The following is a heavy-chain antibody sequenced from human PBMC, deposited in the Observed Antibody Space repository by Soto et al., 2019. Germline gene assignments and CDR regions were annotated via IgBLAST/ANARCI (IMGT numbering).Heavy chain of an antibody. Sequence: QVQLQESGPGLVKPSETLSLTCTVSGGSISSYYWSWIRQPPGKGLEWIGYIYYSGSTNDNPSLKSRVTISVDTSKNQFSLKLSSVPAADTAVYYCARLANSSSWYAKYYYYYYYMDVWGKGTTVTVSS. J-gene: IGHJ6*03. CDR3: ARLANSSSWYAKYYYYYYYMDV. CDR2: IYYSGST. D-gene: IGHD6-13*01. CDR1: GGSISSYY. V-gene: IGHV4-59*08.